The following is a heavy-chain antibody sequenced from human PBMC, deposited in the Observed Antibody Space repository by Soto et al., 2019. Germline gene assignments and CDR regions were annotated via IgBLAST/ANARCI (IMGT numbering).Heavy chain of an antibody. V-gene: IGHV4-34*01. D-gene: IGHD2-2*01. CDR2: INHSGST. J-gene: IGHJ4*02. CDR1: VGSFSGYY. Sequence: QVQLQQWGAGLLKPSETLSLTCAVYVGSFSGYYWSWIRQPPGKGLEWIGEINHSGSTNYNPSLKSRVTISVDTAKNQFSLKVRSVTAADTAVYYCATGRRVVPAALPDEFDYWGQGTLVTVSS. CDR3: ATGRRVVPAALPDEFDY.